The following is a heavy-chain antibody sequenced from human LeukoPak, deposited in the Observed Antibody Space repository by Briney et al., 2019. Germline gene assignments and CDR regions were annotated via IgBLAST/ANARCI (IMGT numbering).Heavy chain of an antibody. CDR1: GGTFSSYA. J-gene: IGHJ4*02. CDR2: IIPIFGTA. D-gene: IGHD3-10*01. Sequence: SVKVSCKASGGTFSSYAISWVRQAPGQGLEWMGGIIPIFGTANHAQKFQGRVTMTTDTSTSTAYMELRSLRSDDTAVYYCARVGLYYYGSGPRPFDYWGQGTLVTVSS. V-gene: IGHV1-69*05. CDR3: ARVGLYYYGSGPRPFDY.